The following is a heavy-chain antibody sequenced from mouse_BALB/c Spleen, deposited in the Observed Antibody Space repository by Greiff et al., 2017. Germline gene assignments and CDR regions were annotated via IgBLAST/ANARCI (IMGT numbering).Heavy chain of an antibody. Sequence: EVQVVESGGGLVKPGGSLKLSCAASGFTFSSYAMSWVRQTPEKRLEWVASISSGGSTYYPDSVKGRFTISRDNARNILYLQMSSLRSEDTAMYYCARTYYGNYRGYYYAMDYWGQGTSVTVSS. V-gene: IGHV5-6-5*01. CDR2: ISSGGST. J-gene: IGHJ4*01. D-gene: IGHD2-10*01. CDR1: GFTFSSYA. CDR3: ARTYYGNYRGYYYAMDY.